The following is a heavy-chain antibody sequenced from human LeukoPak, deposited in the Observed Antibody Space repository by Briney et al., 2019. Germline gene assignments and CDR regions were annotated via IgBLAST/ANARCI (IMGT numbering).Heavy chain of an antibody. D-gene: IGHD2-15*01. V-gene: IGHV1-8*01. CDR1: GYTFTSYD. CDR2: MNPNSGNT. Sequence: ASVKVSRKASGYTFTSYDINWVRQATGQGLEWMGWMNPNSGNTGYAQKFQGRVTMTRNTSISTAYMELSSLRSEDTAVYYCARGYCSGGSCYLYYFDYWGQGTLVTVSS. CDR3: ARGYCSGGSCYLYYFDY. J-gene: IGHJ4*02.